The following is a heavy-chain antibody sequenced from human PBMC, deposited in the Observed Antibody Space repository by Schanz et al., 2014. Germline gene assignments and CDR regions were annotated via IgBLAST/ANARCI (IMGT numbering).Heavy chain of an antibody. D-gene: IGHD6-19*01. V-gene: IGHV3-11*06. J-gene: IGHJ4*02. CDR1: GFTFSDYY. Sequence: GQLADSGGGLVQPGGSLRLSCAASGFTFSDYYMSWIRQAPGKGLEWVSYISGTTTYTNYADSVKGRFSISRDNAKNSLFLQMNRLRAEDTALYYCAIIGVMVAVAGTRADYWGQGTLVTVSS. CDR3: AIIGVMVAVAGTRADY. CDR2: ISGTTTYT.